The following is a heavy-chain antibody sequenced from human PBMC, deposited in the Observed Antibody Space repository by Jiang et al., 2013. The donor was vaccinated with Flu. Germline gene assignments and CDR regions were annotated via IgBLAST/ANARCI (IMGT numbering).Heavy chain of an antibody. CDR3: ARKGAKMATIRPYAFDI. D-gene: IGHD5-24*01. CDR1: GGSFSGYY. Sequence: LLKPSETLSLTCAVYGGSFSGYYWSWIRQPPGKGLEWIGEINHSGSTNYNPSLKSRVTISVDTSKNQFSLKLSSVTAADTAVYYCARKGAKMATIRPYAFDIWGQGTMVTVSS. V-gene: IGHV4-34*01. J-gene: IGHJ3*02. CDR2: INHSGST.